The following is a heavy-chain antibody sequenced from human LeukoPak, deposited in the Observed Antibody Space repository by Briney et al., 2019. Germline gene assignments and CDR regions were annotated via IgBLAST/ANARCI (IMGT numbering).Heavy chain of an antibody. CDR2: ISSSGSTI. V-gene: IGHV3-48*03. J-gene: IGHJ6*02. CDR3: ARDLRVVATIRVGYYGMDV. CDR1: GFTFSSYE. D-gene: IGHD5-12*01. Sequence: PGGSLRLSCAASGFTFSSYEMNWVRQAPGKGLEWVSYISSSGSTIYYADSEKGRLTISRDNAKNSLYLQMNSLRAEDTAVYYCARDLRVVATIRVGYYGMDVWGQGTTVTVSS.